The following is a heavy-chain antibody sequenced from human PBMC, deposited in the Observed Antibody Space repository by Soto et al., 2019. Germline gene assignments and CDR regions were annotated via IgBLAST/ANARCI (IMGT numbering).Heavy chain of an antibody. D-gene: IGHD1-1*01. CDR1: GYTFTSYG. J-gene: IGHJ4*02. Sequence: QVHLVQSGAEVKKPGASVKVSCKASGYTFTSYGITWVRQAPGQGLEWMGWISAHNGNTDYAQKIQGRVIVTRDTSTSPAYMELRSLISDATAVYYCARGRYGDYWGQGALVTVSS. CDR3: ARGRYGDY. V-gene: IGHV1-18*01. CDR2: ISAHNGNT.